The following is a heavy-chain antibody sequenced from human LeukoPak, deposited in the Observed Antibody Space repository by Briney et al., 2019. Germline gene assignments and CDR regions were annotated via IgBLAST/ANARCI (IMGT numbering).Heavy chain of an antibody. V-gene: IGHV3-23*01. CDR1: GFTFSSNA. CDR2: ISPGGGTT. CDR3: AKPLWGSGRHYGMDV. J-gene: IGHJ6*02. D-gene: IGHD3-10*01. Sequence: HPGGSLRLSCAASGFTFSSNAMNWVRQAPGKGLEWVSGISPGGGTTYYAASVKGRFTISRDNSKNILYVQMNSLRAEDTALYYCAKPLWGSGRHYGMDVWGQGTTVTVAS.